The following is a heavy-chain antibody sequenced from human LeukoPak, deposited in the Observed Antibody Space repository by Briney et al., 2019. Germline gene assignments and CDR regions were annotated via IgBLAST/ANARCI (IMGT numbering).Heavy chain of an antibody. Sequence: GGSLRLSCGASGFTFSSYGMHWVRQAPGKGLEWVALIYYDGSQTHYSDSVKGRFTISRDNSKNTVDLQMNSLRVEDTAVYYCARNFIWYFDYWGRGSPVTVSS. V-gene: IGHV3-33*01. CDR1: GFTFSSYG. J-gene: IGHJ2*01. D-gene: IGHD3-3*01. CDR2: IYYDGSQT. CDR3: ARNFIWYFDY.